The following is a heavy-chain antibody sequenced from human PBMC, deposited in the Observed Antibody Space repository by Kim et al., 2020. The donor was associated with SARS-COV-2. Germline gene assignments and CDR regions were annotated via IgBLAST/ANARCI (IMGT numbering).Heavy chain of an antibody. Sequence: GGSLRLSCAASGFTVSSNYMSWVRQAPGKGLEWVSVIYSGGSTYYADSVKGRFTISRDNSKNTLYLQMNSLRAEDTAVYYCARGRGQRVPYYYYGMDVWGQGTTVTVSS. CDR3: ARGRGQRVPYYYYGMDV. V-gene: IGHV3-66*01. J-gene: IGHJ6*02. CDR1: GFTVSSNY. CDR2: IYSGGST. D-gene: IGHD1-1*01.